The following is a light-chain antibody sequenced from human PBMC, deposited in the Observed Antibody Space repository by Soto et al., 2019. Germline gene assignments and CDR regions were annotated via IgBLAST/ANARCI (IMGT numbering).Light chain of an antibody. J-gene: IGKJ1*01. V-gene: IGKV2-28*01. CDR3: MQALQTQWT. CDR1: QSLLHSNGYNY. CDR2: LGS. Sequence: DIVMTQSPLSLPVTPGEPASISCRSSQSLLHSNGYNYLDWYLQKPGQSPQPLIYLGSNRASGVPDRFSGSGSGTDFTLKISRVEAEDVGVYYCMQALQTQWTFGQGTKV.